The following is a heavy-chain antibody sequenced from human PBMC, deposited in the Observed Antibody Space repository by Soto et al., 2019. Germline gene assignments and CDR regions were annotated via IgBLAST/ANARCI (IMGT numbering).Heavy chain of an antibody. CDR3: ARGKGIAPGLGFDP. D-gene: IGHD6-13*01. CDR1: GYTFTSYA. Sequence: ASVKVSCKASGYTFTSYAMHWVRQAPGQRLEWMGWINAGNGNTKYSQKFQGRVTITRDTSASTAYMELSSLRSDDTAVYYCARGKGIAPGLGFDPWGQGTLVTVSS. V-gene: IGHV1-3*01. CDR2: INAGNGNT. J-gene: IGHJ5*02.